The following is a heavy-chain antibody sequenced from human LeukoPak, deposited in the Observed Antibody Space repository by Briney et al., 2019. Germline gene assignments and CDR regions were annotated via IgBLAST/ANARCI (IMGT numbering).Heavy chain of an antibody. Sequence: GSLRLSCAASGFTFSSYAMSWVRQAPGKGLEWVSAISGSGGSTYYADSVKGRFTISRDNSKNTLYMKMSSLRAEDTAIYYCAKYGDYWGDYWGQGTLVTVSS. J-gene: IGHJ4*02. D-gene: IGHD4-17*01. V-gene: IGHV3-23*01. CDR1: GFTFSSYA. CDR3: AKYGDYWGDY. CDR2: ISGSGGST.